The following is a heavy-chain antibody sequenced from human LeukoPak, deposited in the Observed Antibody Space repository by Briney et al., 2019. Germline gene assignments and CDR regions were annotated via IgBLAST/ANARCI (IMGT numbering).Heavy chain of an antibody. CDR2: IYYSGST. J-gene: IGHJ3*02. CDR1: GGSISSYY. CDR3: ARDSNWYDAFDI. Sequence: SETLSLTCTVSGGSISSYYWSWIRQPPRKGLEWIGYIYYSGSTNYNPSLKSRVTISVDTSKNQFSLKLSSVTAADTAVYYCARDSNWYDAFDIWGQGTMVTVSS. V-gene: IGHV4-59*01. D-gene: IGHD6-13*01.